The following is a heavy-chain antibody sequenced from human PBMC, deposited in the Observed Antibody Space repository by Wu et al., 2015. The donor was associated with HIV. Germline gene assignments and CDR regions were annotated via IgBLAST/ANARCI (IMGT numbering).Heavy chain of an antibody. J-gene: IGHJ6*03. CDR3: ARDRPELGYCSGGSCYSDYYYMDV. D-gene: IGHD2-15*01. CDR2: IIPIFGTA. Sequence: QVQLVQSGAEVKKPGSSVKVSCKASGGTFSSYAISWVRQAPGQGLEWMGGIIPIFGTANYAQKFQGRVTITADESTSTAYMELSSLRSEDTAVYYCARDRPELGYCSGGSCYSDYYYMDVWGKGTTVTVSS. V-gene: IGHV1-69*12. CDR1: GGTFSSYA.